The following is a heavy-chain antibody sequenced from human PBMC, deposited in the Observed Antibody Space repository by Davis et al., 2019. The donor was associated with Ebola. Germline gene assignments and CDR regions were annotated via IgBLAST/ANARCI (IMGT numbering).Heavy chain of an antibody. CDR3: AKIGLSFGVVKYHYGMDV. Sequence: GESLKISCAASGFTFSSYWMSWVRQAPGKGLEWVANIKQDGSEKYYVDSVKGRFTISRDNAKNSLYLQMNSLRAEDTAVYYCAKIGLSFGVVKYHYGMDVWGKGTTVTVSS. V-gene: IGHV3-7*01. CDR2: IKQDGSEK. D-gene: IGHD3-3*01. J-gene: IGHJ6*04. CDR1: GFTFSSYW.